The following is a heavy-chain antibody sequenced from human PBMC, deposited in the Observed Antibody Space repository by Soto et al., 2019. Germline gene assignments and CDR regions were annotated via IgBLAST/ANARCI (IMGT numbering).Heavy chain of an antibody. CDR2: FNHGGSA. Sequence: SETLSLTCAVYGGSFSGCYWSWIRQTPGKRLEWVGDFNHGGSANYNPSLKSRVTFSLDLSKNQFSLKLNSVIAADTAVYYCARYSSTWSKYLQHWGRGSLVTVSS. CDR1: GGSFSGCY. D-gene: IGHD6-13*01. V-gene: IGHV4-34*01. CDR3: ARYSSTWSKYLQH. J-gene: IGHJ1*01.